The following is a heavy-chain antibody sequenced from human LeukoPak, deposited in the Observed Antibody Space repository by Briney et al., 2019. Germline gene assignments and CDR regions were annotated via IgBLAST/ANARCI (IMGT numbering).Heavy chain of an antibody. V-gene: IGHV1-24*01. Sequence: ASVKVSCKVSGYTLTELSMHWVRQAPGKGLEWMGGFDPEDGETIYAQKFQGRVTMTEDTSTDTAYMELSSLRSEDTAVYYCATGTGDCSSTSCHPPFYYYGMVVWGKGTTVTVSS. CDR3: ATGTGDCSSTSCHPPFYYYGMVV. D-gene: IGHD2-2*01. J-gene: IGHJ6*04. CDR2: FDPEDGET. CDR1: GYTLTELS.